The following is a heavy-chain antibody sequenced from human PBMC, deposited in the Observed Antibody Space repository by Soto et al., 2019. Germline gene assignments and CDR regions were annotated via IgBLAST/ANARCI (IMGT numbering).Heavy chain of an antibody. D-gene: IGHD1-1*01. Sequence: QVQLVESGGGVVQPGRSLRLSCAASGFTFSSHGMHWVRQAPGKGLEWVAVISYDGNNKYYADSVKGRFTLSRDNSKNTLYLQMNSLRTDDTAVYYCAKDETTSYYSYGMDVWGQGTTVTVSS. V-gene: IGHV3-30*18. CDR2: ISYDGNNK. CDR3: AKDETTSYYSYGMDV. J-gene: IGHJ6*02. CDR1: GFTFSSHG.